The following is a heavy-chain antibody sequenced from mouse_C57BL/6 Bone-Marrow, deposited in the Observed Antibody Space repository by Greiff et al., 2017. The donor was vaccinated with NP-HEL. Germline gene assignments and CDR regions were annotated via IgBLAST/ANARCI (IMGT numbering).Heavy chain of an antibody. J-gene: IGHJ1*03. V-gene: IGHV5-17*01. CDR3: ARPVTTVVARYFDV. Sequence: VQLKESGGGLVKPGGSLKLSCAASGFTFSDYGMHWVRQAPEKGLEWVAYISSGSSTIYYADTVKGRFTISRDNAKNTLFLQMTSLRSEDTAMYYCARPVTTVVARYFDVWGTGTTVTVSS. CDR1: GFTFSDYG. D-gene: IGHD1-1*01. CDR2: ISSGSSTI.